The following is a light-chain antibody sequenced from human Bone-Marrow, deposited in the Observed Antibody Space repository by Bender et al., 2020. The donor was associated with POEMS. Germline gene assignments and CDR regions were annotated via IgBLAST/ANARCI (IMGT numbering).Light chain of an antibody. V-gene: IGLV2-8*01. CDR3: SSYAGTNDLYV. J-gene: IGLJ1*01. Sequence: QSALTQPRSVSGSPGQSVTISCTGTSSDVGGYNYVSWYQQHPGKAPKLMIYEVTKRPSGVPDRFSGSKSGNTASLTVSGLQGADEADYYCSSYAGTNDLYVFGSGTKITVL. CDR2: EVT. CDR1: SSDVGGYNY.